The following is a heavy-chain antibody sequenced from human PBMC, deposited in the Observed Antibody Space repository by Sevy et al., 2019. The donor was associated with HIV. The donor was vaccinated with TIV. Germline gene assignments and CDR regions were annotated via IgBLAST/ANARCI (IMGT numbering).Heavy chain of an antibody. Sequence: ASVKVSCKASGDTFNTFDINWVGQAPGQGLEWMGWLSPKRGSTGFTQKFQGRLTMSRDTSINTAYMELSSLTSEDTAVYYSARGGSGDVWSHGYRYYGMDVWGQGTQVTVSS. D-gene: IGHD3-3*01. CDR1: GDTFNTFD. V-gene: IGHV1-8*02. CDR3: ARGGSGDVWSHGYRYYGMDV. CDR2: LSPKRGST. J-gene: IGHJ6*02.